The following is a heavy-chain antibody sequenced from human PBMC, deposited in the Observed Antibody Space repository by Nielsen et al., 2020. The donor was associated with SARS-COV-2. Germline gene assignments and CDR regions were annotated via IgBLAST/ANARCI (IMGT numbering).Heavy chain of an antibody. V-gene: IGHV3-30*03. J-gene: IGHJ6*02. CDR3: ARDPGYYLGSGTYYYYNMDV. CDR2: ITYDGSNK. D-gene: IGHD3-10*01. CDR1: GFTFRIYG. Sequence: GGSLRLSCVASGFTFRIYGMHWVRQAPGRGLEWVAVITYDGSNKYYAESVKGRFTVSRDNSKNTLFLQMNSLKPEDSAVYYCARDPGYYLGSGTYYYYNMDVWGQGATVTVSS.